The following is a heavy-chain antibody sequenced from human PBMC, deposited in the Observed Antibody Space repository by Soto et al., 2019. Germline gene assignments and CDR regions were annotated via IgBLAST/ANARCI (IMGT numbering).Heavy chain of an antibody. CDR3: ARVRVFGVVTYDY. CDR1: GFTFSISS. D-gene: IGHD3-3*01. Sequence: PGGSLRLSCAASGFTFSISSMNWVRQAPGKGLEWVSYISSSSSTIYYADSVKGRFTISRDNAKNSLYLQINSLRDEDTAVYYCARVRVFGVVTYDYWGQGTLVTVSS. CDR2: ISSSSSTI. J-gene: IGHJ4*02. V-gene: IGHV3-48*02.